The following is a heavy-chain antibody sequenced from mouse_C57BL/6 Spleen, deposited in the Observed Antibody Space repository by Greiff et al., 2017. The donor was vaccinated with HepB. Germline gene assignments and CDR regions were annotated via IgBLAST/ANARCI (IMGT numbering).Heavy chain of an antibody. CDR3: ARRGSGYGSSPYYFDY. D-gene: IGHD1-1*01. V-gene: IGHV5-4*03. J-gene: IGHJ2*01. Sequence: DVMLVESGGGLVKPGGSLKLSCAASGFTFSSYAMSWVRQTPEKRLEWVATISDGGSYTYYPDNVKGRFTISRDNAKTNLYLQMSHLTSEDTAMYYWARRGSGYGSSPYYFDYWGQGATLTVSS. CDR2: ISDGGSYT. CDR1: GFTFSSYA.